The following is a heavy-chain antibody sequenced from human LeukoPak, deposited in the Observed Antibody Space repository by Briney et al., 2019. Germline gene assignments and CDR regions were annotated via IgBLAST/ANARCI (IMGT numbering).Heavy chain of an antibody. D-gene: IGHD6-19*01. Sequence: PGGSLRLSCGASGFTFSEYWMTWVRQAPGRGPEWVANIKGDGTKMYYVDSVKGRFTISRDNDKNSLYLQMNNLRVEDTAVYHWARDGSCFDFWGQGALVTVSS. V-gene: IGHV3-7*01. J-gene: IGHJ4*02. CDR3: ARDGSCFDF. CDR1: GFTFSEYW. CDR2: IKGDGTKM.